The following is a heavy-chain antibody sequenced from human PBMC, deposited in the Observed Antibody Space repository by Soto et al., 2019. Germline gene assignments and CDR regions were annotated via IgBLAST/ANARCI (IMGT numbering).Heavy chain of an antibody. CDR1: GGSISSYY. J-gene: IGHJ3*02. V-gene: IGHV4-59*01. Sequence: SETRSLTCTVSGGSISSYYWSWIRQPPGKGLEWIGYIYYSGSTNYNPSLKSRVTISVDTSKNQFSLKLSSVTAADTAVYYCARELKTDYGDVDAFDIWGQGTMVTVSS. CDR3: ARELKTDYGDVDAFDI. D-gene: IGHD4-17*01. CDR2: IYYSGST.